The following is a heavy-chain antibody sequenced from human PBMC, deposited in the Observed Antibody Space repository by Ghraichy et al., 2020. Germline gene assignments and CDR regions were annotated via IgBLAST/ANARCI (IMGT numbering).Heavy chain of an antibody. V-gene: IGHV3-48*04. Sequence: GGSLRLSCAASGFTFSSYSMNWVRQAPGKGLEWVSYISSSSSTIYYADSVKGRFTISRDNAKNSLYLQMNSLRAEDTAVYYCARAIAVAGTAWDYYYYGMDVWGQGTTVTVSS. D-gene: IGHD6-19*01. CDR3: ARAIAVAGTAWDYYYYGMDV. J-gene: IGHJ6*02. CDR2: ISSSSSTI. CDR1: GFTFSSYS.